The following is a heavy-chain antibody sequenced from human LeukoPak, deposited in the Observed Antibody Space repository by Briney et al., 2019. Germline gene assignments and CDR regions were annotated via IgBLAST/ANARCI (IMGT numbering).Heavy chain of an antibody. Sequence: SETLSLTCTVSGGSISNYYWGWLRQPPGKGLEWIAYIHSNGITNYNPSLKSRVAISVDTSKNHFSLNLGSVTAADTAVYYCARHITDSGSAFDVWGRGTLVTVSS. CDR2: IHSNGIT. V-gene: IGHV4-59*08. CDR1: GGSISNYY. J-gene: IGHJ2*01. D-gene: IGHD3-10*01. CDR3: ARHITDSGSAFDV.